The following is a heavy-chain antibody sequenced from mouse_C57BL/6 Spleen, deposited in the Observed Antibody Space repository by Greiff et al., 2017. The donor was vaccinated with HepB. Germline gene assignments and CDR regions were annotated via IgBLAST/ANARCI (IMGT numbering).Heavy chain of an antibody. CDR2: IYPGGGYT. V-gene: IGHV1-63*01. CDR1: GYTFTNYW. D-gene: IGHD1-1*01. Sequence: VQVVESGAELVRPGTSVKMSCKASGYTFTNYWIGWAKQRPGHGLEWIGDIYPGGGYTNYNEKFKGKATLTADKSSSTAYMQFSSLTSEDSAIYYCARYHGSSPPYAMDYWGQGTSVTVSS. CDR3: ARYHGSSPPYAMDY. J-gene: IGHJ4*01.